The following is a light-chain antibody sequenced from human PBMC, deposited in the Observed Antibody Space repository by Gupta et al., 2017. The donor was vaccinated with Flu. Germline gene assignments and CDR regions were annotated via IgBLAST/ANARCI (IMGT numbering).Light chain of an antibody. Sequence: ATLSVSPGEGATRSGRASQNVGNNLAWYQQKPGQAPRLLIFEVSARATGIPARFSGSGSGTEFTLTISSLQSEDFAVYYCQQYNTWPPLTFGGGTNVEMK. J-gene: IGKJ4*01. V-gene: IGKV3-15*01. CDR2: EVS. CDR3: QQYNTWPPLT. CDR1: QNVGNN.